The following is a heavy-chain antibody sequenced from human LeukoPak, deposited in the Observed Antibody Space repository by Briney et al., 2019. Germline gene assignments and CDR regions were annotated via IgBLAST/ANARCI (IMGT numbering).Heavy chain of an antibody. V-gene: IGHV4-38-2*01. D-gene: IGHD5-18*01. Sequence: SETLSLTCAVSGYSISSGYYWGWIRQPPGKGLEWIGSIYHSGSTYYNPSLKSRVTISVDTSKNQFSLKLSSVTAADTAVYYCARHSGGYSYGYGCYFDYWGQGTLVTVSS. J-gene: IGHJ4*02. CDR2: IYHSGST. CDR1: GYSISSGYY. CDR3: ARHSGGYSYGYGCYFDY.